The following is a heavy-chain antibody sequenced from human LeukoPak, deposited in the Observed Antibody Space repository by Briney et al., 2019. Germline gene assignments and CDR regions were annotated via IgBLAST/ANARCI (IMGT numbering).Heavy chain of an antibody. D-gene: IGHD6-25*01. CDR3: AREATALYYYGMDV. CDR2: INPNSGGT. CDR1: GYTFNGYY. J-gene: IGHJ6*02. V-gene: IGHV1-2*04. Sequence: ASVKVSCKASGYTFNGYYMHWVRQAPGQGLEWMGWINPNSGGTNYAQKFQGWVTMTRDTSISTAYMELSRLRSDDTAVYYCAREATALYYYGMDVWGQGTTVTVSS.